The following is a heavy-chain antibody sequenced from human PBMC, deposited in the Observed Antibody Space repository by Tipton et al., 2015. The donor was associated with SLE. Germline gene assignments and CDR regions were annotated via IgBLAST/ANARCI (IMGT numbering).Heavy chain of an antibody. D-gene: IGHD5-24*01. Sequence: TLSLTCAVYGGSFSGYYWSWIRQPPGKGLEWIGEINHSGSTNYNPSLKSRVTISVDTSKNQFSLKLSSVTAADTAVYYCARAPTWQYCYDYWGQGTPVTVSS. CDR3: ARAPTWQYCYDY. CDR1: GGSFSGYY. J-gene: IGHJ4*02. V-gene: IGHV4-34*01. CDR2: INHSGST.